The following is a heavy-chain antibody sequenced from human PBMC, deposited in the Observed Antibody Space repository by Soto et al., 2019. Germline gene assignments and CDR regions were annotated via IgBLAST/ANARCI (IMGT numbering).Heavy chain of an antibody. Sequence: QVQLQGSGPGLVKPSETLSLTCTVSGGSISSYYWSWIRQPPGKGLEWIGYIYYSGSTNYNPSLKSRVTISVDTSKNQFSLKLSSVTAADTAVYYCARSYYGGNSYWYFDLWGRGTLVTVSS. CDR1: GGSISSYY. CDR2: IYYSGST. D-gene: IGHD4-17*01. J-gene: IGHJ2*01. V-gene: IGHV4-59*01. CDR3: ARSYYGGNSYWYFDL.